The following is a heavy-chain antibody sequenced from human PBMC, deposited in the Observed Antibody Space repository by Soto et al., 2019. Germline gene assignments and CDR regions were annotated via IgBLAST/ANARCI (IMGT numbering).Heavy chain of an antibody. CDR1: GGSICSYY. J-gene: IGHJ4*02. CDR2: IYYSGST. V-gene: IGHV4-59*01. Sequence: PSETLSLTCTVSGGSICSYYWSWIRQPPGKGLEWIGYIYYSGSTNYNPSLKSRVTISVDTSKNQFSLKLSSVTAADTAVYYCARYYDSSGYSKRYFDYWGQGTLVTASS. CDR3: ARYYDSSGYSKRYFDY. D-gene: IGHD3-22*01.